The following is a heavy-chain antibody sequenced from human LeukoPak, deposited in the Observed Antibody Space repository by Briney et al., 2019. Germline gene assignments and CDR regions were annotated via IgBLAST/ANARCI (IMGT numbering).Heavy chain of an antibody. V-gene: IGHV4-61*02. D-gene: IGHD3-22*01. CDR3: ARGSRYSSGYDYIDH. Sequence: SETLSLTCTVSGGSISSGIDYCSWIRQTAGKGLEWIGRSYSSGSTNYNPSLKSRVSISVDTSKNQFSLRLSSVTAADTAVYYCARGSRYSSGYDYIDHWGQGTLVTVSS. CDR2: SYSSGST. CDR1: GGSISSGIDY. J-gene: IGHJ4*02.